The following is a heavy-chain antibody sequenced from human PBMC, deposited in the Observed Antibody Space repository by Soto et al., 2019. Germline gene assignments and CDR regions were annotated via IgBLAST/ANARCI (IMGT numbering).Heavy chain of an antibody. D-gene: IGHD6-13*01. V-gene: IGHV6-1*01. J-gene: IGHJ4*03. CDR3: ARGVQASGMGY. Sequence: QTLSLTCSLSGGSVSCNNAAWKWIRQSPSRGLEWLGRTYYRSKWFYDYGLSVRGRLTISPDTRKNQFSLQLSSVTPEDSAVYYCARGVQASGMGYWGQGILVTVSS. CDR2: TYYRSKWFY. CDR1: GGSVSCNNAA.